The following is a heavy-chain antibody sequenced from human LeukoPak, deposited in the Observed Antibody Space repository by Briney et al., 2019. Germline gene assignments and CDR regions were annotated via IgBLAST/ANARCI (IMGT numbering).Heavy chain of an antibody. CDR1: GGSISSYY. D-gene: IGHD4-23*01. V-gene: IGHV4-59*01. CDR3: ARTLRWRFDP. CDR2: IYYSGST. Sequence: SETLSLTCSVSGGSISSYYWSWIRQPPGKGLEWIGYIYYSGSTNYNPSLKSRVTISVDTSKNQFSLKLSSVTAADTAVYYCARTLRWRFDPWGQGTLVTVSS. J-gene: IGHJ5*02.